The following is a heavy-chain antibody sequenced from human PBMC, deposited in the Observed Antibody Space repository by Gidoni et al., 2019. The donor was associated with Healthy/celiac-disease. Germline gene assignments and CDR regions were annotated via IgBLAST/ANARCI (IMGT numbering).Heavy chain of an antibody. V-gene: IGHV4-61*02. CDR1: VVSIRSGSYY. CDR3: ARGSYYYGSGSYSEYFQH. D-gene: IGHD3-10*01. J-gene: IGHJ1*01. Sequence: QVQLQESGQGLVKPSQPLSLTCTVSVVSIRSGSYYWSWLRQPAGKGLEWIGRIYTSGSTNYNPSLKSRVTISVDTSKNQFSLKLSSVTAADTAVYYCARGSYYYGSGSYSEYFQHWGQGTLVTVSS. CDR2: IYTSGST.